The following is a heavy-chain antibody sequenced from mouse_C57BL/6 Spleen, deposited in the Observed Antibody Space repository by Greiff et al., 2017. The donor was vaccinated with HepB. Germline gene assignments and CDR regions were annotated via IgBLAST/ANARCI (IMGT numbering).Heavy chain of an antibody. Sequence: VQLQQSGAELVRPGTSVKVSCKASGYAFTNYLIEWVKQRPGQGLEWIGVINPGSGGTNYNEKFKGKATLTADKSSSTAYMQLSSLTSEDSAVYFCARRGESTNAMDYWGQGTSVTVSS. CDR3: ARRGESTNAMDY. CDR2: INPGSGGT. V-gene: IGHV1-54*01. D-gene: IGHD1-1*01. CDR1: GYAFTNYL. J-gene: IGHJ4*01.